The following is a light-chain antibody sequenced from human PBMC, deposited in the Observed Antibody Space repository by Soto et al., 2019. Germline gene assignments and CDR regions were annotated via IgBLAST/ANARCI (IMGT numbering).Light chain of an antibody. J-gene: IGKJ1*01. CDR1: QSVSSK. CDR2: GSY. Sequence: EIVMTQSPATLSLSPGERATLSCRASQSVSSKLAWFQQKPGQAPRLLIYGSYTRATGIPARFSGSGSGTEFTLTISSLQSEHFAVYYCQQYNNWPLTFGQGTKVEI. V-gene: IGKV3D-15*01. CDR3: QQYNNWPLT.